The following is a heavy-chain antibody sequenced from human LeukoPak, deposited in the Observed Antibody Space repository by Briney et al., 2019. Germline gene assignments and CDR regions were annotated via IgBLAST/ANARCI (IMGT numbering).Heavy chain of an antibody. Sequence: GGSLRLSCAASGFTVRSNYMSWVRQAPGKGLEWVSVIYSGGSTYYADSVKGRFTISRDNSKNTLYLQMNSLRAEDTAVYYCAREGQLTGRPYYYMDVWGKGTTVTVSS. J-gene: IGHJ6*03. D-gene: IGHD6-13*01. CDR1: GFTVRSNY. V-gene: IGHV3-66*02. CDR3: AREGQLTGRPYYYMDV. CDR2: IYSGGST.